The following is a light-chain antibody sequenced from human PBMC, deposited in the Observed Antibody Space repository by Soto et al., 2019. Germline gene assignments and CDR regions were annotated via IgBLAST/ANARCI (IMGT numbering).Light chain of an antibody. Sequence: QSALTQPASVSGSPGQSITISCTGSSSDVGGYDYVSWYQQHPGKAPKLMIFDVTNRPSGVSNRFSASKSGNTASLTISGLQSEDEADYYCASYTSSHTLVFGGGAQLTVL. V-gene: IGLV2-14*03. J-gene: IGLJ3*02. CDR2: DVT. CDR1: SSDVGGYDY. CDR3: ASYTSSHTLV.